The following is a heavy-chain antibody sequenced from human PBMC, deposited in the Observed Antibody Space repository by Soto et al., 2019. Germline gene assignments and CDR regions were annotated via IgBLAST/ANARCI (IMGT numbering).Heavy chain of an antibody. V-gene: IGHV4-34*01. CDR2: ISQSGNT. CDR3: ARAPKVSGSSQTRPDF. J-gene: IGHJ4*02. CDR1: SGSFSGYY. D-gene: IGHD6-6*01. Sequence: SETLSLTCSIYSGSFSGYYWSWIRQPPGKGLEWIGEISQSGNTNYSPSLKSRVSISIDTSKKQFSLNLASVSAADTAVYYCARAPKVSGSSQTRPDFWGQGTLVTV.